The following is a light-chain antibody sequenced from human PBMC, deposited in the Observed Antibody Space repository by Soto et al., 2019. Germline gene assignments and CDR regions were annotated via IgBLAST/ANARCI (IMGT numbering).Light chain of an antibody. V-gene: IGKV1-39*01. CDR1: QSISTY. CDR3: QQGYDMPWT. CDR2: AAY. J-gene: IGKJ1*01. Sequence: DIQMTQSPSSLSASVGDTVTITCRASQSISTYLTWYQQKPGKASKLLIYAAYTLQSWVPSRFTGSGSGTDFTLTISSLEPEDFAGYYWQQGYDMPWTFGQGNKVEIK.